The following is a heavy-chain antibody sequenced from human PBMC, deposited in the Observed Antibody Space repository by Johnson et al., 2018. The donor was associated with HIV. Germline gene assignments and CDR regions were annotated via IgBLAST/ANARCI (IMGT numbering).Heavy chain of an antibody. V-gene: IGHV3-30-3*01. CDR3: AGVTGADDAFDI. Sequence: QVQLVESGGGVVQPGRSLRLSCAASGITFSSYAMHWVRQAPGRGLEWVTVISYDGSNKYYTDSVTGRFTISRDNSKNTLYLQMNSLRADDTAVYYCAGVTGADDAFDIWGQGTMVIVSS. CDR1: GITFSSYA. J-gene: IGHJ3*02. CDR2: ISYDGSNK. D-gene: IGHD2-21*02.